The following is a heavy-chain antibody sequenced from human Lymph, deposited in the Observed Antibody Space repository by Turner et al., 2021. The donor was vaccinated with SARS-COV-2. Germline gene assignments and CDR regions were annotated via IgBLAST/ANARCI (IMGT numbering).Heavy chain of an antibody. D-gene: IGHD1-26*01. CDR1: GFTFSSDG. V-gene: IGHV3-33*01. J-gene: IGHJ4*02. CDR3: AREGVVGATSGLDY. CDR2: IWYDENNK. Sequence: QVPLVSSGGGVVEPGTSLRLSCAASGFTFSSDGMHWVRKAPGKGRRWVEVIWYDENNKYHAGSVKGRFTISRDNSKNTLYLQMNSLGAEDRAVYYCAREGVVGATSGLDYWGQGTLVTVSS.